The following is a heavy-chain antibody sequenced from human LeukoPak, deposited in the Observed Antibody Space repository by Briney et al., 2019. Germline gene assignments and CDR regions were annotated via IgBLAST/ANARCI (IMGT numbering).Heavy chain of an antibody. CDR2: MSGSGGST. D-gene: IGHD1-26*01. V-gene: IGHV3-23*01. CDR3: AIVGGEWELPNYYYYYMDV. Sequence: GGSLRLSCAASGFTFSSCAMSWVRQAPGKGLEWVSAMSGSGGSTYYADSVKGRFTISRDNSKNTLYLQMNSLRAEDTAVYYCAIVGGEWELPNYYYYYMDVWGKGTTVTVSS. J-gene: IGHJ6*03. CDR1: GFTFSSCA.